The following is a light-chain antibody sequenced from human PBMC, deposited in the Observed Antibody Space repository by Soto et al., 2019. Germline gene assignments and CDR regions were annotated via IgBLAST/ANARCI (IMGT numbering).Light chain of an antibody. V-gene: IGKV1-9*01. J-gene: IGKJ1*01. CDR1: QGIGSY. CDR2: TAS. Sequence: IQLTRSASFLSSSLEEGVNITCRASQGIGSYLAWYQQKPGKAPKLLIYTASTLQSGVPSRFSGSVSGAQFTLTIISLQPEDFATYYCQQFNDYPNTFGQGTKLDIK. CDR3: QQFNDYPNT.